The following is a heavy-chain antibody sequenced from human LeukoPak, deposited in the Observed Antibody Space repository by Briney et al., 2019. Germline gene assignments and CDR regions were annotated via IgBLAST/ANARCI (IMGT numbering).Heavy chain of an antibody. CDR3: AKAFDYNGLRGEGGSFDC. CDR1: GFNFSKND. J-gene: IGHJ4*02. V-gene: IGHV3-13*01. D-gene: IGHD4-11*01. Sequence: GGSLRLSCVASGFNFSKNDMHWVRQTTERGLEWVSAIGVGGDTYYADPVKGRFTISRENGKNSGYLQMNTLRAGDTALYFCAKAFDYNGLRGEGGSFDCWGQGALVTVSS. CDR2: IGVGGDT.